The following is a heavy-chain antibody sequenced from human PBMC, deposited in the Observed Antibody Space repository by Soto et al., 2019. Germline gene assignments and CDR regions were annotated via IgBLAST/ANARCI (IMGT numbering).Heavy chain of an antibody. CDR3: ARDAGYCSGGSCYYERYYYYYGMDV. D-gene: IGHD2-15*01. CDR1: GFTFSSYS. CDR2: ISSSSSYI. J-gene: IGHJ6*02. V-gene: IGHV3-21*01. Sequence: EVQLVESGGGLVKPGGSLRLSCAASGFTFSSYSMNWVRQAPGKGLEWVSSISSSSSYIYYADSVKGRVTISRDNANNPLYLQMNTLSADDTAVYDCARDAGYCSGGSCYYERYYYYYGMDVWGQGTTVTVSS.